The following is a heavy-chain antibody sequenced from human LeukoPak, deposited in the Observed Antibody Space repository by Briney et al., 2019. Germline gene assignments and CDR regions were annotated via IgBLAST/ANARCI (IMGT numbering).Heavy chain of an antibody. CDR1: GGSFSGYY. CDR2: INHSGST. D-gene: IGHD4-17*01. CDR3: ARVPAVTTRLGYYYYYYMDV. Sequence: SETLSLTCAVYGGSFSGYYWSWIRQPPGKGLEWIGEINHSGSTNYNPSLKSRVTISVDPSKNQFSLKLSSVTAADTAVYYCARVPAVTTRLGYYYYYYMDVWGKGTTVTVSS. J-gene: IGHJ6*03. V-gene: IGHV4-34*01.